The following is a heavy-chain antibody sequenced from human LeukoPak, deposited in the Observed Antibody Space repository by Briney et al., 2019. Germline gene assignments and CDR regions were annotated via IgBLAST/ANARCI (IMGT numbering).Heavy chain of an antibody. V-gene: IGHV3-7*01. CDR1: EFTLRSYW. CDR2: IKQDESEK. D-gene: IGHD1-14*01. J-gene: IGHJ6*03. CDR3: TRDAGGYNNLYYMDV. Sequence: GGSLRLSCAASEFTLRSYWVEWVRQAPGKGLEWVANIKQDESEKYYVDSVKGRFTISRDNARNSVYLQMNSLRAEDTAVYYCTRDAGGYNNLYYMDVWGKGTTVIVSS.